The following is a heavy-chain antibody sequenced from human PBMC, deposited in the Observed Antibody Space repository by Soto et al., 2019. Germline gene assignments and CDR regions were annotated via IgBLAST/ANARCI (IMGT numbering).Heavy chain of an antibody. CDR1: GFTFSSYA. D-gene: IGHD6-19*01. J-gene: IGHJ4*02. Sequence: EVQLLESGGGLVQPGGSLRLSCAASGFTFSSYAMSWVRQAPGKGLEWVSAISGSGGSTYYADSVKGRFTISRDNSKNTLYLQMNSLRAEDTAVYYCAKDGQWLVEVPGYFDYWGQGTLVTVSS. CDR3: AKDGQWLVEVPGYFDY. V-gene: IGHV3-23*01. CDR2: ISGSGGST.